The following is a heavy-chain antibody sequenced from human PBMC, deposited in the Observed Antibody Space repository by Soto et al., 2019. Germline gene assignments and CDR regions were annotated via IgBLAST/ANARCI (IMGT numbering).Heavy chain of an antibody. CDR2: INHSGST. CDR3: ARGPATMVRGVIAYYYYYGMDV. J-gene: IGHJ6*02. CDR1: GGSFSGYY. Sequence: SETLSLTCAVYGGSFSGYYWSWIRQPPGKGLEWIGEINHSGSTNYNPSLKSRVTISVDTPKNQFSLKLSSVTAADTAVYYCARGPATMVRGVIAYYYYYGMDVWGQGTTVTVSS. D-gene: IGHD3-10*01. V-gene: IGHV4-34*01.